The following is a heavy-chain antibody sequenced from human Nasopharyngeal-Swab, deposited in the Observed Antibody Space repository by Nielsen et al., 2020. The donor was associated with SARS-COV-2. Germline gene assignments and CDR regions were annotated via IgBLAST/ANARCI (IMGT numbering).Heavy chain of an antibody. CDR2: INTNTGNP. J-gene: IGHJ6*02. V-gene: IGHV7-4-1*02. CDR3: ARVYCTNGVCYGLDYYYYYGMDV. Sequence: WVRQAPGQGLEWMGWINTNTGNPTYAQGFTGRFVFSLDTSVSTAYLQISSLEAEDTAVYYCARVYCTNGVCYGLDYYYYYGMDVWGQGTTVTVSS. D-gene: IGHD2-8*01.